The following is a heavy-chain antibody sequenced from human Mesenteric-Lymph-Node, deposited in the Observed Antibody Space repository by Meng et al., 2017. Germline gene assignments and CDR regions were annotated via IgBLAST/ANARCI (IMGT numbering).Heavy chain of an antibody. V-gene: IGHV3-21*01. D-gene: IGHD5-24*01. CDR1: GFTFSSYS. Sequence: GESLKISCAASGFTFSSYSMNWVRQAPGKGLEWVSSISSSSSYIYYADSVKGRFTISRDNAKNSLFLQMNSLRAEDTAVYYCVRDVEMGAFALFYWGQGTLVTVSS. CDR2: ISSSSSYI. CDR3: VRDVEMGAFALFY. J-gene: IGHJ4*02.